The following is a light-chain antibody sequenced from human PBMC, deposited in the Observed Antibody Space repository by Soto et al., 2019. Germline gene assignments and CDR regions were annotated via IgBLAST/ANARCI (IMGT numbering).Light chain of an antibody. CDR2: RSS. CDR3: AAWDDSRSGPV. V-gene: IGLV1-44*01. CDR1: SSNIGSHS. Sequence: QSVLTQPPSASGTPGQRITISCSGSSSNIGSHSVNWYQQLPGTAPKLLIYRSSQRPSGVPDRFSGSKSGTSASLAISGLQSGDEADYYCAAWDDSRSGPVFGGGTKVTVL. J-gene: IGLJ2*01.